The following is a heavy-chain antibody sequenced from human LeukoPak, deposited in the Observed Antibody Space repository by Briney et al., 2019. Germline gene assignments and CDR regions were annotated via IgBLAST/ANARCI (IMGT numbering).Heavy chain of an antibody. CDR3: ARGGRGLDY. CDR2: IYSGGST. Sequence: QPGGSLRLTCAAPGFTVSSNYMSWVRQAPGKGLEWISVIYSGGSTYYADSVKGRFTISRHNSKNTLYLQMNSLRAEDTAVYYCARGGRGLDYWGQGTLVTVSS. CDR1: GFTVSSNY. V-gene: IGHV3-53*04. D-gene: IGHD5-12*01. J-gene: IGHJ4*02.